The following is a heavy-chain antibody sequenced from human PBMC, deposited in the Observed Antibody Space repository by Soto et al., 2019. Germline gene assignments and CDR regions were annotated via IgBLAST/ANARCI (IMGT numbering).Heavy chain of an antibody. CDR1: GGTFSSYA. CDR3: ARGIRDIVLEPAAPYYYGMDV. CDR2: IIPIFGTA. D-gene: IGHD2-2*01. J-gene: IGHJ6*02. Sequence: QVQLVQSGAEVKKPGSSVKVSCKASGGTFSSYAISWVRQAPGQGLEWMGGIIPIFGTANYAQKFQGRVTITADESTSTADMELSSLRSEDTAVYYCARGIRDIVLEPAAPYYYGMDVWGQGTTVTVSS. V-gene: IGHV1-69*12.